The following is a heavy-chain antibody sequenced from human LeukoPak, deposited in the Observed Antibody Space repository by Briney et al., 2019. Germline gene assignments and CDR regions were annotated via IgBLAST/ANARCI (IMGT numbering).Heavy chain of an antibody. D-gene: IGHD3-22*01. V-gene: IGHV4-4*07. CDR1: GGYISSYY. Sequence: SETLSLTCTVSGGYISSYYWSWIRQPAGKGLECIGRIYTSGSTNYNPSLKSRVTMSVDTSKNQFSLKLSSVTAADTAVYYCARGSYYDSSGSIDYWGQGTLVTVSS. J-gene: IGHJ4*02. CDR3: ARGSYYDSSGSIDY. CDR2: IYTSGST.